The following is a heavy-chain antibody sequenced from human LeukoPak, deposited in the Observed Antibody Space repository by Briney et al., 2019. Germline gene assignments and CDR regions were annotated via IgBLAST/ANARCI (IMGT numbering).Heavy chain of an antibody. D-gene: IGHD6-19*01. J-gene: IGHJ4*02. CDR1: RFTFSNYY. CDR2: INGDGSTL. V-gene: IGHV3-74*01. Sequence: GGSLRLSCAASRFTFSNYYMHWVRQAPGKGLVWVSHINGDGSTLGYAASVKGRFTISRDNAKNTLYLQMNSLRAEDTAVYYCAKDREQWLDGFDYWGQGTLVTVSS. CDR3: AKDREQWLDGFDY.